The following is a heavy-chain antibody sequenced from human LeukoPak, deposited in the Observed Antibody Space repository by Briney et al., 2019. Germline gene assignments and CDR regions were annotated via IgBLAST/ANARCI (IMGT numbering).Heavy chain of an antibody. J-gene: IGHJ4*02. V-gene: IGHV4-39*07. Sequence: SETLSLTCTVSGGSISSSSYYWGWIRQPPGKGLEWIGSIYYSGSTYYNPSLKSRVTISVDTSKNQFSLKLSSVTAADTAVYYCARVQDGGEVFIDYWGQGTLVTVSS. CDR2: IYYSGST. CDR3: ARVQDGGEVFIDY. D-gene: IGHD2-21*01. CDR1: GGSISSSSYY.